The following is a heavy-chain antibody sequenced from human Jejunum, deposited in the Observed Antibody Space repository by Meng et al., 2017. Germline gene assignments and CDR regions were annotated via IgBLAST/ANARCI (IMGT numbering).Heavy chain of an antibody. J-gene: IGHJ4*02. V-gene: IGHV3-48*03. CDR2: ISSSGSTI. CDR3: ERDPSGLGGYETHTLDY. CDR1: GFLFSSYE. D-gene: IGHD3-10*01. Sequence: SLKISCAASGFLFSSYEMNWVRPAPGKGLEWVSYISSSGSTIYYADSVKGRFTISRDNTKNSLYLQMNNLRAEDTAVYYCERDPSGLGGYETHTLDYWGQGALVTVSS.